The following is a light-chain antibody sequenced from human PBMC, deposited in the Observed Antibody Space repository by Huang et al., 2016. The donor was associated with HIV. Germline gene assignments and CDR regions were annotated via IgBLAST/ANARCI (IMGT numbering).Light chain of an antibody. CDR3: RQYHGAPWT. V-gene: IGKV1-NL1*01. Sequence: EIQMTQSPSSLSASVGDRVAITCRASQGISNSLAWYQQKPGKAPKLLLYAASRLEGDVMLRFRGSGSRTVDPLTISSLQPEDVAIYPCRQYHGAPWTSGQGTKVEPK. CDR1: QGISNS. CDR2: AAS. J-gene: IGKJ1*01.